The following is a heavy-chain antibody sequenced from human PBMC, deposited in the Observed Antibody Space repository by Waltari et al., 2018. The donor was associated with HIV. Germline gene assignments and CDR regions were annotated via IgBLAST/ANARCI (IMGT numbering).Heavy chain of an antibody. V-gene: IGHV4-34*02. CDR3: ARGTTMIAVVTGPVFDY. CDR1: GGSFRGYY. CDR2: VNHSGST. Sequence: QVQLQQWGAGLLKPSETLSLSCAVYGGSFRGYYWSWLRQPPGKGLEWIGEVNHSGSTNYNPSLKSRVTISIDTSKNQFSLKVTSVTAADTAAYYCARGTTMIAVVTGPVFDYWGQGSLVTVSS. D-gene: IGHD3-22*01. J-gene: IGHJ4*02.